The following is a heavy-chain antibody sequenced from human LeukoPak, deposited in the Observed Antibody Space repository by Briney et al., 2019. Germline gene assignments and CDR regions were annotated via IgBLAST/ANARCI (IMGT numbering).Heavy chain of an antibody. CDR2: ISAYNGNT. V-gene: IGHV1-18*01. CDR1: GYTFTSYG. D-gene: IGHD3-16*02. CDR3: ARVAVITFGGVIVGPLVY. J-gene: IGHJ4*02. Sequence: APVKVSCKASGYTFTSYGISWVRQAPGQGLEWMGWISAYNGNTNYAQKLQGRVTMTTDTSTSTAYMELRSLRSDDTAVYYCARVAVITFGGVIVGPLVYWGQGTLVTVSS.